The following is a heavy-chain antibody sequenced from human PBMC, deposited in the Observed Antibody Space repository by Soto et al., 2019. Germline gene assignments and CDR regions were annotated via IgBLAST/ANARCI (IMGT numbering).Heavy chain of an antibody. CDR2: VRSKTNNYAT. J-gene: IGHJ4*02. Sequence: DVQVVQSGGGLVQPGGSLKLSCAASGFAFNDSAMHWVRQASGKGLEWVARVRSKTNNYATAYPVSVRGRFTVSRDDSMGTTYLQMNSLKNEDTAMYYCTNNFVWGQGVLVTVSS. CDR1: GFAFNDSA. CDR3: TNNFV. D-gene: IGHD2-15*01. V-gene: IGHV3-73*01.